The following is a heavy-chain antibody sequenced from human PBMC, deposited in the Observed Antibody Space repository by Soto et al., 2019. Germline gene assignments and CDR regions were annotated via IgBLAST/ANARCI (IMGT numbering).Heavy chain of an antibody. CDR1: GGYYSSYT. J-gene: IGHJ4*01. CDR2: VIPILGVA. V-gene: IGHV1-69*08. CDR3: ARESVGDYPLLDY. D-gene: IGHD4-17*01. Sequence: QVQVVQSGAEVKKPGSSVKVSCKASGGYYSSYTITWVRQAPGQGLEWMGRVIPILGVANYAQKFQGKVTITADKSTSTAYMELSSRRSDDTAVYYCARESVGDYPLLDYCGQGTLVTVSS.